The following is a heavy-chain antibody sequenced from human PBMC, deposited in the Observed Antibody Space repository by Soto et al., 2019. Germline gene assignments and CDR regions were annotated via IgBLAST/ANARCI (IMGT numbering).Heavy chain of an antibody. D-gene: IGHD3-10*01. CDR1: GYTFTNYG. CDR2: INVYNGNT. CDR3: ARGVGSGSYYNQYNWFDP. J-gene: IGHJ5*02. Sequence: GASVKVSCKASGYTFTNYGISWVRQAPGQGLEWMGWINVYNGNTKYAQKVQGRVTMTTDTSTSTAYMELRSLRSDDTAVYYCARGVGSGSYYNQYNWFDPWGQGTLVTFSS. V-gene: IGHV1-18*01.